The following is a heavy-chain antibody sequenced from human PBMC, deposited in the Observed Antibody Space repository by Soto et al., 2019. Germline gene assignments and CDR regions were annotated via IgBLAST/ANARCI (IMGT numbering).Heavy chain of an antibody. Sequence: GASVKVSCKASGYTFTSYYMHWVRQAPGQGLEWMGIINPSGGSTSYAQKFQGRVTMTRDTSTSTVYMELSSLRSEDTAVYYCASNYDILTGYYNPGVDYYYYGMDVWGQGTTVTVSS. CDR3: ASNYDILTGYYNPGVDYYYYGMDV. V-gene: IGHV1-46*01. CDR1: GYTFTSYY. D-gene: IGHD3-9*01. J-gene: IGHJ6*02. CDR2: INPSGGST.